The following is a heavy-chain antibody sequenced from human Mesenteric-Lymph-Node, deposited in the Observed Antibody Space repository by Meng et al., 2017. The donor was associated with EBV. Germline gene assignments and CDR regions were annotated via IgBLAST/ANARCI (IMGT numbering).Heavy chain of an antibody. V-gene: IGHV4-61*01. CDR2: IYYSGST. Sequence: QVPLEEAGPGLVKPSGTLSVPCIVSGGSVSSSSYYWSWIRQPPGKGLEYIGYIYYSGSTNYNPSLKSRVTISMDTSKNQVSLKLSSVSAADTAVYYCARVDLSSGGSCLDPWGPGTLVTVSS. CDR3: ARVDLSSGGSCLDP. J-gene: IGHJ5*02. D-gene: IGHD2-15*01. CDR1: GGSVSSSSYY.